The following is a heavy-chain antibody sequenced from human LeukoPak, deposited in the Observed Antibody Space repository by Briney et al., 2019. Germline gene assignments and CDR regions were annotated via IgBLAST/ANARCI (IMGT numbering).Heavy chain of an antibody. CDR3: ARDRNEDYVWGSYRLNYYMDV. V-gene: IGHV3-21*01. CDR2: ISSGSSYI. Sequence: GGSLRLSCAASGFTFSSYWMHWVRQAPGKGLEWVSSISSGSSYIYYADSVKGRFTISRDNAKTLLYLQMNSLRAEDTAVYYCARDRNEDYVWGSYRLNYYMDVWGKGSTVTISS. D-gene: IGHD3-16*02. J-gene: IGHJ6*03. CDR1: GFTFSSYW.